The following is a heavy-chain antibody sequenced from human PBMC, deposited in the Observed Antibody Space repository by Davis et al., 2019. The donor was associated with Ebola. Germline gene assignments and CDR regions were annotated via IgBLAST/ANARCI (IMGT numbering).Heavy chain of an antibody. CDR2: ISGSGGST. V-gene: IGHV3-23*01. D-gene: IGHD2-15*01. CDR1: GFTFSSYA. J-gene: IGHJ6*02. Sequence: GESLKISCAASGFTFSSYAMSWVRQAPGKGLEWVSAISGSGGSTYYADSVKGRFTISRDNSKNTLYLQMNSLRAEDTAVYYCAKRLPLNYYGMDVWGQGTTVTVSS. CDR3: AKRLPLNYYGMDV.